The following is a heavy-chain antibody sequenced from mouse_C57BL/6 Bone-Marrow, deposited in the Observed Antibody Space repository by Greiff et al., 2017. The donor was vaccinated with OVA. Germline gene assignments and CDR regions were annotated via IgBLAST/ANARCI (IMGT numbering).Heavy chain of an antibody. CDR2: IDPSDSYT. Sequence: QVQLQQSGAELVMPGASVKLSCKASGYTFTSYWMHWVKQRPGQGLEWIGEIDPSDSYTNYNQKFKGKSTLTVDKSSSTAYMQLSSLTSEDSAVYYCAKAGPYYFDYWGQGTTLTDSS. CDR1: GYTFTSYW. CDR3: AKAGPYYFDY. J-gene: IGHJ2*01. D-gene: IGHD3-2*02. V-gene: IGHV1-69*01.